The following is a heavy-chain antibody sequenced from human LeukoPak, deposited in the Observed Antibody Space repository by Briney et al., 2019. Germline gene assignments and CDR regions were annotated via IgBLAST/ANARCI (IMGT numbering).Heavy chain of an antibody. D-gene: IGHD5-24*01. J-gene: IGHJ4*02. V-gene: IGHV3-7*01. CDR3: AKGERERWLQLRLNFDY. CDR2: IKQDRSEK. CDR1: GFTFSSYA. Sequence: GGTLRLSCAASGFTFSSYAMSWVRQAPGKGLEWEANIKQDRSEKYYVDSVKGRFTISRDNAKNSLYLQMNSLRAEDTAVYYCAKGERERWLQLRLNFDYWGQGTLVTVSS.